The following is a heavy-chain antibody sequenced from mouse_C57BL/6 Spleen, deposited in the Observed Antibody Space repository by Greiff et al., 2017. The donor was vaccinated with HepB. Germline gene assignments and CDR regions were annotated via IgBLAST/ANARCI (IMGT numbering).Heavy chain of an antibody. Sequence: QVQLQQPGAELVKPGASVKLSCKASGYTFTSYWMHWVKQRPGQGLEWIGMIHPNSGSTNYNEKFKSKATLTVDTSSSTAYMQLSSLTSEDSAVYYCARGSYYDYDGAMDYWGQGTSVTVSS. CDR3: ARGSYYDYDGAMDY. J-gene: IGHJ4*01. V-gene: IGHV1-64*01. CDR1: GYTFTSYW. D-gene: IGHD2-4*01. CDR2: IHPNSGST.